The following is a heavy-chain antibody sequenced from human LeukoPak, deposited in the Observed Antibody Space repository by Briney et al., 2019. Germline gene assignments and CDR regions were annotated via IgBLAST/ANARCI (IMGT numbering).Heavy chain of an antibody. CDR1: GFTFSIYA. Sequence: GGSLRLSCAASGFTFSIYAMSWVRHAPGKGLECLSYISSGGSGIYYAESVKGRFTISRDNAKNSLYLQMNSLRGEDTAVYYCARVGREEQWLPGHDYWGQGTLVTVSS. V-gene: IGHV3-48*04. D-gene: IGHD6-19*01. CDR2: ISSGGSGI. CDR3: ARVGREEQWLPGHDY. J-gene: IGHJ4*02.